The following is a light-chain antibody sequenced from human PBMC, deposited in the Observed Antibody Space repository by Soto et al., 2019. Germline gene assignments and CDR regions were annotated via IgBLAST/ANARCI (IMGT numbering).Light chain of an antibody. J-gene: IGKJ2*01. Sequence: DIQMTQSPSTLSASVGDRVTITCRASQSISSWLAGYQQKPGKAPKLLIYKASSLDSAVPSRFSGSGSGSEFNLSISSLQPDDFATYCCQKYNSYSYTFGQGTTLEIK. CDR2: KAS. CDR3: QKYNSYSYT. CDR1: QSISSW. V-gene: IGKV1-5*03.